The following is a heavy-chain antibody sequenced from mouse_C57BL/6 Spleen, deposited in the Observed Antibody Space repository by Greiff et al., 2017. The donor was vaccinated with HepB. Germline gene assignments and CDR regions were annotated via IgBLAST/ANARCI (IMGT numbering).Heavy chain of an antibody. Sequence: VQLQESGAELVRPGTSVKMSCKASGYTFTNYWIGWAKQRPGHGLEWIGDIYPGGGYTNYNEKFKGKATLTADKSSSTAYMQFSSLTSEDSAIYYCARYAVVSGYFDYWGQGTTLTVSS. V-gene: IGHV1-63*01. CDR1: GYTFTNYW. CDR2: IYPGGGYT. CDR3: ARYAVVSGYFDY. J-gene: IGHJ2*01. D-gene: IGHD1-1*01.